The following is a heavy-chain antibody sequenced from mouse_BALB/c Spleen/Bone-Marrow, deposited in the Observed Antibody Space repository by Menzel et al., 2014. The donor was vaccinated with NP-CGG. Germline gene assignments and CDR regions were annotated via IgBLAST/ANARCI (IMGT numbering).Heavy chain of an antibody. Sequence: EVQLQESGPGLVKPSQTVSLTCTVTGISITTGNYRWSWIRQFPGNKLEWIGYIYYSGTITYNPSLTSRTTITRDTSKNQFFLEMNSLTAEDTATYYCARGAMITTGYFDYWGQGTTLTVSP. J-gene: IGHJ2*01. CDR2: IYYSGTI. V-gene: IGHV3-5*02. CDR1: GISITTGNYR. D-gene: IGHD2-4*01. CDR3: ARGAMITTGYFDY.